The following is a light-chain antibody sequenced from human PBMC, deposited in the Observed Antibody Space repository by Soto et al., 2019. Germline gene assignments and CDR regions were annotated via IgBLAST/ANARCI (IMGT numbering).Light chain of an antibody. CDR2: ETS. CDR3: GTYAGYSILV. J-gene: IGLJ2*01. CDR1: NSDVGSFNL. Sequence: QSALTQPASVSGSPGQSITISCTGTNSDVGSFNLVSWYQQHPGKAPNLMIYETSKRPSGVSNRFSGSKSGSTASLTISGLQAEDEADYYCGTYAGYSILVFGGGTKLTVL. V-gene: IGLV2-23*01.